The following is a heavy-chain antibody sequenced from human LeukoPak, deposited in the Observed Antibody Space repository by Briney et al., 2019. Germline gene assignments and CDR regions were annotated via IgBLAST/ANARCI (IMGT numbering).Heavy chain of an antibody. CDR2: IGASGSST. V-gene: IGHV3-23*01. CDR1: KLIFSEYA. Sequence: GGSMRLSCAASKLIFSEYAMDWVRQAPGKGLEWVAAIGASGSSTYYAASVEGRFTISRDNSKETLYLQMDSLRADDTAVYFCAKSPYYDSSGDAFEIWGQGTLVTVSS. J-gene: IGHJ3*02. CDR3: AKSPYYDSSGDAFEI. D-gene: IGHD3-22*01.